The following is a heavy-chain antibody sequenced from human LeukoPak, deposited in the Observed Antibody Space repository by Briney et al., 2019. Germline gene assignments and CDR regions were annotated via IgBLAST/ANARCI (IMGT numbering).Heavy chain of an antibody. D-gene: IGHD2-8*02. CDR3: SSPKSPYEGTGPHN. CDR2: INPSGSNS. J-gene: IGHJ4*02. V-gene: IGHV1-46*01. Sequence: ASVKVSXKASGYTFSSYYIHWVRQAPGQGLQWMGVINPSGSNSRYAEEVQGRVTMTRDTSTNTVNMELSRLRPNDTAVYYCSSPKSPYEGTGPHNWGQGTQVTVSS. CDR1: GYTFSSYY.